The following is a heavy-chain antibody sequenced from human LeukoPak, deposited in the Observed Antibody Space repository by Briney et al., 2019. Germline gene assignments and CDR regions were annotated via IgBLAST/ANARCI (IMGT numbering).Heavy chain of an antibody. CDR1: GFTFSSYS. Sequence: GGSLRLSCAASGFTFSSYSMNWVRQAPGKGLEWVSSISSSSSYIYYADSVKGRFTISRDNAKNSLYLQMNSLRAEDTAVYYCARDDYCDYVRWFDPWGQGTLVTVSS. J-gene: IGHJ5*02. CDR3: ARDDYCDYVRWFDP. V-gene: IGHV3-21*01. CDR2: ISSSSSYI. D-gene: IGHD4-17*01.